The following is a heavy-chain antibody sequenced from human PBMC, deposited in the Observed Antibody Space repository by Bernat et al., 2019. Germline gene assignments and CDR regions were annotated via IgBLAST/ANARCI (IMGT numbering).Heavy chain of an antibody. CDR1: GFTFSNAW. V-gene: IGHV3-15*01. J-gene: IGHJ1*01. Sequence: EVQLVESGGGLVKPGGSLRLSCAASGFTFSNAWMSWVRQAPGKVLEWVSRIKSKTDGGTTNYAAPVKGRFTISREDSKNTLYLQMNSLKTEDTAVYYCTSYQHWGQGTLVTVSS. CDR2: IKSKTDGGTT. CDR3: TSYQH.